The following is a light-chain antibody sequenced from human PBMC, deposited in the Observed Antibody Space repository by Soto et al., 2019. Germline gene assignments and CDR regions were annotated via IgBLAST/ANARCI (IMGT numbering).Light chain of an antibody. CDR3: QQYRSWPRT. CDR2: GAS. J-gene: IGKJ1*01. Sequence: EIVLTQSPATLSVSPGERVTLSCRASQSVDINLAWYQQKPGQAPRLLIYGASTRATDMPGRFSGRGAGAEFTLTISSLQSEDFAVYYCQQYRSWPRTFGQATKVDIK. V-gene: IGKV3-15*01. CDR1: QSVDIN.